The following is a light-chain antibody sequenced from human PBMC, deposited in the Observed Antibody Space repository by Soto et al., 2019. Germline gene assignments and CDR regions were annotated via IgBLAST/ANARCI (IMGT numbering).Light chain of an antibody. V-gene: IGLV1-44*01. CDR3: GAWDDSLNGFL. Sequence: QPVLTQPPSTSGTPGQRVTISCSGSNSNIGSNTVNWYQRLPGTAPKLLIYGNTQRLSGVPDRFSGSKSGASASLAISGLQSEDEADYYCGAWDDSLNGFLFGGGTQLTVL. CDR2: GNT. CDR1: NSNIGSNT. J-gene: IGLJ7*01.